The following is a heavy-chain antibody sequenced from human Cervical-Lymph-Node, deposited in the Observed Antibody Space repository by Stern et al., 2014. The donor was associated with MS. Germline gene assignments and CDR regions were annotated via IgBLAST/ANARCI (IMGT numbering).Heavy chain of an antibody. Sequence: QVQLVESGGGVVQPGRSLRLSCAASGFSFSRYAMHWVRQAPGKGLEWVALIWYDGSNPYYADSVTGRLPISRANFKNTLYLQMNSLRAEDTAVYYCASAYSSSHYYFDYWGQGTLVTVSS. CDR1: GFSFSRYA. J-gene: IGHJ4*02. V-gene: IGHV3-33*01. D-gene: IGHD6-13*01. CDR2: IWYDGSNP. CDR3: ASAYSSSHYYFDY.